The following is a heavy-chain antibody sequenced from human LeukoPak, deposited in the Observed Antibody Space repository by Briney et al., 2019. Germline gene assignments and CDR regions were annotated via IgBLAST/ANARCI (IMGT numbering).Heavy chain of an antibody. V-gene: IGHV3-23*01. CDR2: ISGSVGST. D-gene: IGHD2-21*01. CDR1: GFTFSSYG. J-gene: IGHJ4*02. CDR3: AKAPVTSCRGAYCYPFDS. Sequence: GSLRLSCAASGFTFSSYGMSWVRQAPGKGLEWVSAISGSVGSTYYADSVKGRFTISRDNSKNTLYLQMNSLRAEDAAVYFCAKAPVTSCRGAYCYPFDSWGQGTLVTVSS.